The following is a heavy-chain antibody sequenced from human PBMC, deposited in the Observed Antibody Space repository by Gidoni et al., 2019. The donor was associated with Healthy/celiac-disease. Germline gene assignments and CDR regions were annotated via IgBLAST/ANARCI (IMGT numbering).Heavy chain of an antibody. J-gene: IGHJ4*02. CDR3: ASPSGIAAAGTDY. V-gene: IGHV1-46*01. CDR2: INPSCGNT. Sequence: QVQLVQSGAEGKKPGAAGKVSCRGSGYTCTSYNMHWVRQAPGQVLEGRGIINPSCGNTSYAQKFQGRVTMTRDTSTSTVYMELSSLRSEDTAVYYCASPSGIAAAGTDYWGQGTLVTVSS. CDR1: GYTCTSYN. D-gene: IGHD6-13*01.